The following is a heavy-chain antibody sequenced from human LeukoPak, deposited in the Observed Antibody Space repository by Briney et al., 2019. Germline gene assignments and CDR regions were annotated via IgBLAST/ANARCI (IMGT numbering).Heavy chain of an antibody. CDR2: TYYRSKWYN. Sequence: SQTLSLTCAISGDGVSSNSAAWSWIRQSPSRGLEWLARTYYRSKWYNDYAVSVESRITINPDTSMNQFSLQLNSVTPEDTAVYYCASSSGSSDAFDIWGQGTMVTVSS. CDR1: GDGVSSNSAA. V-gene: IGHV6-1*01. J-gene: IGHJ3*02. CDR3: ASSSGSSDAFDI. D-gene: IGHD1-26*01.